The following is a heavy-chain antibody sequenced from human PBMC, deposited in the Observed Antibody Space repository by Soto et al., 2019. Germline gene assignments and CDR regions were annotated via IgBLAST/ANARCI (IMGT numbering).Heavy chain of an antibody. V-gene: IGHV4-39*01. Sequence: SETLSLTCTVSGGSISSSSYYWGWIRQPPGKGLEWIGSIYYSGSTYYNPSLKSRVTISVDTSKNQFSLKLSSVTAADTAVYYCARQATGTLTYFDYWGQGTLVTVSS. CDR3: ARQATGTLTYFDY. CDR2: IYYSGST. D-gene: IGHD1-26*01. J-gene: IGHJ4*02. CDR1: GGSISSSSYY.